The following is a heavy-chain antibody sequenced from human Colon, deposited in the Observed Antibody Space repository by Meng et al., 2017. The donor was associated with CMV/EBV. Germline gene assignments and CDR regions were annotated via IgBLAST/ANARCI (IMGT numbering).Heavy chain of an antibody. CDR1: GYTFNGYF. CDR3: ATFGGDFDY. CDR2: INPVTGDT. Sequence: QVQLGRSGAEVKAPGASVKVSCKTSGYTFNGYFMHWVRQAPGQGLEWMGWINPVTGDTSYAQKFQVRVTMTRDTSISTAYMELSSLRSDDTAVYYCATFGGDFDYWGQGTLVTVSS. J-gene: IGHJ4*02. V-gene: IGHV1-2*02. D-gene: IGHD3-3*01.